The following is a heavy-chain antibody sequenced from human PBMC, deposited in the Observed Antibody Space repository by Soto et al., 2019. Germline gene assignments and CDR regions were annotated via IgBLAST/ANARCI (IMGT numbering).Heavy chain of an antibody. J-gene: IGHJ6*02. CDR1: GDTVSSNSGA. CDR2: TYYRSKWYN. V-gene: IGHV6-1*01. D-gene: IGHD2-2*01. CDR3: ARGRDCSSTSCYRDYYYGMDV. Sequence: SQTLSLTCAISGDTVSSNSGAWNWVRQSPSRGLEWLGRTYYRSKWYNDYAVSVKSRITINPDTSKNQFSLQLNSVTPEDTAVYYSARGRDCSSTSCYRDYYYGMDVWGHGTTVTVSS.